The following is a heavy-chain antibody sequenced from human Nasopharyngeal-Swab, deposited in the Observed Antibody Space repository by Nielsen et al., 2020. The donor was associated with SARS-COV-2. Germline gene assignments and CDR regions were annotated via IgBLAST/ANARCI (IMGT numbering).Heavy chain of an antibody. V-gene: IGHV3-30-3*01. Sequence: GESLKISCTASGFTLRRYVMYWVRQAPGMGLEWVASISYDGNYKSHADSVKGRFTVSRDDSENTLYLQVSSLKTEDTAVYYCAAGSDYWGQGTLVTVSS. D-gene: IGHD2-15*01. CDR3: AAGSDY. J-gene: IGHJ4*02. CDR2: ISYDGNYK. CDR1: GFTLRRYV.